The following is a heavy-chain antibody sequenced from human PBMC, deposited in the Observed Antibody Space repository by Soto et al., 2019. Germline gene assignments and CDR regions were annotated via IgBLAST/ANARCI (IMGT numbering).Heavy chain of an antibody. CDR2: ISGYNGNR. D-gene: IGHD3-16*01. CDR3: AREVEGRGGEYDY. J-gene: IGHJ4*02. V-gene: IGHV1-18*01. Sequence: QVQLVQSGAEVKKPGASVKVSCTASGYTFTIFGISWVRQAPGKGLEWMGWISGYNGNRNYAEKVQDRVTVTTDTSTSTAYVELRNLRSDDPAVYYCAREVEGRGGEYDYWRQGTLVTVSS. CDR1: GYTFTIFG.